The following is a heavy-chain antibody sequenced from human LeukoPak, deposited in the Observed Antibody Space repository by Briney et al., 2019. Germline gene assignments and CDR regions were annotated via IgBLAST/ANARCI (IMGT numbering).Heavy chain of an antibody. CDR3: AKGRDETTGQFGY. D-gene: IGHD4-17*01. CDR2: ITSGGNT. CDR1: GFSFSNYA. Sequence: PGGSLRLSCAASGFSFSNYALSWVRQAPGKGLEWVSSITSGGNTYYADSVKGRFTISRDNSKNTLYLQMNSLRAEDTAVYYCAKGRDETTGQFGYWGQGTLVPVSS. J-gene: IGHJ4*02. V-gene: IGHV3-23*01.